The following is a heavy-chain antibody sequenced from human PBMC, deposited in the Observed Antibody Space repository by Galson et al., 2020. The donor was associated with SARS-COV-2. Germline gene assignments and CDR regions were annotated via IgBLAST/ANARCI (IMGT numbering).Heavy chain of an antibody. CDR1: GFTFSSYW. J-gene: IGHJ5*02. V-gene: IGHV3-7*04. D-gene: IGHD2-15*01. CDR3: ARVLGYCSGGSCSNWFDP. Sequence: GESLKISCAASGFTFSSYWMSWVRQAPGKGLEWVANIKEDGSEKSYVDSVKGRFTISRDNAKNPLYLEMNSLRAEDTAVYYCARVLGYCSGGSCSNWFDPWGQGTLVTVSS. CDR2: IKEDGSEK.